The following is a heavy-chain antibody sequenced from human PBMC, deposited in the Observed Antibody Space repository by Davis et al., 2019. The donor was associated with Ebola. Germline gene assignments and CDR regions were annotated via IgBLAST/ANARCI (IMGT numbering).Heavy chain of an antibody. CDR2: IKPNGGGT. CDR1: GYTFTAYY. CDR3: ARDRCSGDCYSGGFDI. D-gene: IGHD2-21*01. Sequence: SVKVSCKASGYTFTAYYMHWVRQAPGQGLEWMGWIKPNGGGTKYVQKFQGRVTMTRDTSISTAYMELSRLKSDDTAVYYCARDRCSGDCYSGGFDIWGQGTRVTVSS. V-gene: IGHV1-2*02. J-gene: IGHJ3*02.